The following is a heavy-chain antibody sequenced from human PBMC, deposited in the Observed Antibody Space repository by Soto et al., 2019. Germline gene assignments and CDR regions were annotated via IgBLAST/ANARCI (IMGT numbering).Heavy chain of an antibody. CDR3: AREWGLLPYYVMNV. Sequence: SETLSLTCIVSGDSVTSGSYYWTWLRQPPGKGLEWIGYISYTGRTKYNPSLQSRVTISVDTSKNDFSLNLSSVTAADTAVYLCAREWGLLPYYVMNVWGHGTAVTVSS. CDR1: GDSVTSGSYY. V-gene: IGHV4-61*03. CDR2: ISYTGRT. D-gene: IGHD7-27*01. J-gene: IGHJ6*02.